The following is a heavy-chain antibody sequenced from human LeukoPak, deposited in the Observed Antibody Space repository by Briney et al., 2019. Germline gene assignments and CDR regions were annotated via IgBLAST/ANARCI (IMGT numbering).Heavy chain of an antibody. CDR2: ISNTGNTI. CDR3: ARDQTPFY. Sequence: GGSLRLSCAASGFTFSDYYMSWIRQAPGKGLELVAYISNTGNTIYYADSVKGRFTISRDNAKSSMWLQMSSLRAEDTAVYYCARDQTPFYWGQGSLVTVSS. V-gene: IGHV3-11*04. CDR1: GFTFSDYY. J-gene: IGHJ4*02. D-gene: IGHD2-15*01.